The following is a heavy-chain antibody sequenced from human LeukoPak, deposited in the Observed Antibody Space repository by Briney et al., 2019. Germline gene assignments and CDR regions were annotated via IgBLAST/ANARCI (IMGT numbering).Heavy chain of an antibody. J-gene: IGHJ6*02. Sequence: GGSLRPSCAASGFTFSSYAMHWVRQAPGKGLEWVAVISYDGSNKYYADSVKGRFTISRDNSKNTLYLQMNSLRAEDTAVYYCAREGGAPYYYGSSAYQSYGMDVWGQGTTVTVSS. V-gene: IGHV3-30-3*01. CDR3: AREGGAPYYYGSSAYQSYGMDV. D-gene: IGHD3-22*01. CDR1: GFTFSSYA. CDR2: ISYDGSNK.